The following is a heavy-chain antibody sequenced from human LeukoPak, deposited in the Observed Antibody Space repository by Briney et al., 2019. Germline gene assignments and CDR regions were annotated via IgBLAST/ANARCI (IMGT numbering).Heavy chain of an antibody. CDR3: AGAEIAAAGTFDY. D-gene: IGHD6-13*01. CDR1: GGSISSGDYY. V-gene: IGHV4-30-4*01. Sequence: NPSQTLSLTCTVSGGSISSGDYYWSWIRQPPGKGLEWIGYIYYGGSTYYNPSLKSRVTISVDTSKNQFSLKLSSVTAADTAVYYCAGAEIAAAGTFDYWGQGTLVTVSS. CDR2: IYYGGST. J-gene: IGHJ4*02.